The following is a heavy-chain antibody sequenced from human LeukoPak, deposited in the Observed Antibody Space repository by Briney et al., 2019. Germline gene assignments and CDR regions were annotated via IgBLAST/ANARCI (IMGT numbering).Heavy chain of an antibody. D-gene: IGHD2-15*01. Sequence: SETLSLTCTVSGGSISSYYWSWIRQPPGKGLEWIGYIYYTGNTNYNPSLMGRVTISVDTSKNQFSLKLSSVTAADTAVYYCARYPRGGFLVPVTPLTNDYWGQGTLVTVSS. J-gene: IGHJ4*02. CDR1: GGSISSYY. CDR2: IYYTGNT. CDR3: ARYPRGGFLVPVTPLTNDY. V-gene: IGHV4-59*08.